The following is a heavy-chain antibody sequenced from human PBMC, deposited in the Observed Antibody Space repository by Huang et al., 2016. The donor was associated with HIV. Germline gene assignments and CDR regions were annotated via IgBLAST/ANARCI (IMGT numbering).Heavy chain of an antibody. J-gene: IGHJ3*02. CDR2: ISYAGSSK. V-gene: IGHV3-30*18. Sequence: QVQLVESGGGVVRPGRSLRLSCAASRFTFSKFAMHWVRQVPGKGLEWMAVISYAGSSKHYADSVTGRLTISRDNSNNTLYLQMNSLTVEDTAVYYCTKGHYYDTNGYVAFDIWGQGTMVTVSS. CDR1: RFTFSKFA. CDR3: TKGHYYDTNGYVAFDI. D-gene: IGHD3-22*01.